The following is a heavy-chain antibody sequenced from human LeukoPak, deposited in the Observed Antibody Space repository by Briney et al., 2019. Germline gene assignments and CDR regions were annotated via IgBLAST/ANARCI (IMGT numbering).Heavy chain of an antibody. Sequence: GGSLRLSCAASGFTFSSYAMSWVRQAPGKGLEWVSAISGSGGSTYYADPVKGRFTISRDNSKNTLYLQMNSLRAEDTAVYYCAKGGLHNPQGFDYWGQGTLVTVSS. J-gene: IGHJ4*02. CDR1: GFTFSSYA. CDR2: ISGSGGST. CDR3: AKGGLHNPQGFDY. V-gene: IGHV3-23*01. D-gene: IGHD5-24*01.